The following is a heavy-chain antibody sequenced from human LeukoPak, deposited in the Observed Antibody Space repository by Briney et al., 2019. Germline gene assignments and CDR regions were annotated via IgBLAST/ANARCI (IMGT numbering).Heavy chain of an antibody. CDR1: GYTFTSYG. CDR2: TSAYNGNT. CDR3: ARDRSGWNYYGSGSYYKAPRDYYGMDV. V-gene: IGHV1-18*01. D-gene: IGHD3-10*01. J-gene: IGHJ6*02. Sequence: ASVKVSCKASGYTFTSYGISWVRQAPGQGLEWMGWTSAYNGNTNYAQKLQGRVTMTTDTSTSTAYMELRSLRSDDTAVYYCARDRSGWNYYGSGSYYKAPRDYYGMDVWGQGTTVAVSS.